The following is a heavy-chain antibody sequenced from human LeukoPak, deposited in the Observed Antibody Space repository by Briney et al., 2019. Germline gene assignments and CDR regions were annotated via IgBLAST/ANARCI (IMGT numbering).Heavy chain of an antibody. V-gene: IGHV3-23*01. CDR1: GFTFNSYA. J-gene: IGHJ4*02. CDR3: AGKSPGWTLPFDD. CDR2: ISDSGGST. Sequence: PGGSLRLSCAASGFTFNSYAMSWVRQAPGRGLECVSGISDSGGSTYYADSVKGPFAISRDNSKNTLYLQANSLRAEDTAVYYCAGKSPGWTLPFDDWGQGTLVTVSS. D-gene: IGHD3/OR15-3a*01.